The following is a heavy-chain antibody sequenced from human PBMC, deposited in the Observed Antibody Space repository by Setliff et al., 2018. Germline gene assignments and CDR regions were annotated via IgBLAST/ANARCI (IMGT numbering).Heavy chain of an antibody. Sequence: SVKVSCKASGYTFTNYGISWVRQAPGQGLEWMGGIIPIFGTANYAQKFQGRVTITTDESTSTAYMELSSLRSEDTAVYYCARVGDSSSWNYWGQGTLVTVSS. CDR3: ARVGDSSSWNY. CDR1: GYTFTNYG. CDR2: IIPIFGTA. V-gene: IGHV1-69*05. J-gene: IGHJ4*02. D-gene: IGHD6-13*01.